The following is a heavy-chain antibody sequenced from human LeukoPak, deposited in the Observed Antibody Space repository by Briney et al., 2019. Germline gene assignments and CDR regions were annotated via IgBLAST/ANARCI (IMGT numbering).Heavy chain of an antibody. CDR2: IAGDESQK. CDR3: VRDLSPVSDRNVWYDALDI. CDR1: GFSFTSSW. J-gene: IGHJ3*02. D-gene: IGHD1-1*01. Sequence: PGGSLRLSCVASGFSFTSSWMTWVRQAPGKGLEWVANIAGDESQKRYMDSVKGRFTISRDNAKNSLYLQLNSLRAEDTAIYYCVRDLSPVSDRNVWYDALDIWGQGTMVTASS. V-gene: IGHV3-7*01.